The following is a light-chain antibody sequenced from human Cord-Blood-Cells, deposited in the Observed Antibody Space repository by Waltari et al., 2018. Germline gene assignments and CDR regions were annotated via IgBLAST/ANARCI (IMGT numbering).Light chain of an antibody. V-gene: IGLV3-25*03. Sequence: SYDLTQPPSVSVSPGQTARITCSGDALPKQYAYWYQQKPGQAPVLVIYKDSERPSGIPERFSGSSSGKTVTLTISGVQAEDEADYYCQSADSSGTYVVFGGGTKLTVL. CDR2: KDS. J-gene: IGLJ2*01. CDR3: QSADSSGTYVV. CDR1: ALPKQY.